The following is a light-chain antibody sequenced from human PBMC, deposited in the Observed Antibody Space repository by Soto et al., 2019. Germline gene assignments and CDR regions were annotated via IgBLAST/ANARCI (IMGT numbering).Light chain of an antibody. CDR3: RSYTSSSTRV. CDR2: EVS. Sequence: QSALTQPASVSGSPGQSITISCTGTSSDVGGYNYVSWYQQHPGKAPKLMIYEVSNRPSGVSNRFSGSKSGNTASLTITGLQSAVEADYICRSYTSSSTRVFGGGTKLTVL. V-gene: IGLV2-14*01. CDR1: SSDVGGYNY. J-gene: IGLJ3*02.